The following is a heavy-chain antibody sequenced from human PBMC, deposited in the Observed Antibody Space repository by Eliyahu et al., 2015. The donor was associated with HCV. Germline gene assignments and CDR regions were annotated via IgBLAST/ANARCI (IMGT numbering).Heavy chain of an antibody. J-gene: IGHJ4*02. CDR1: GFLFSIYS. V-gene: IGHV3-21*01. Sequence: RLSCSASGFLFSIYSMNWVRQAPGKGLEWXSSIXGXRNNYIXYADSVKGRFTISRDNAKNSLFLQMNSLRAEDTAVYYCTRDSTEVEGSGKYYFDSWGQGPLVTVSS. D-gene: IGHD6-19*01. CDR3: TRDSTEVEGSGKYYFDS. CDR2: IXGXRNNYI.